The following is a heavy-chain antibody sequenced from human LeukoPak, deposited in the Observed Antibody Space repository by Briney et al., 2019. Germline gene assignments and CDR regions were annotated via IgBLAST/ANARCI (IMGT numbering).Heavy chain of an antibody. CDR3: ARLLAYNSGGEAFDH. CDR2: IKQDGSET. Sequence: PGGSLRLSCAASGFTFTNNFMSWVRQVPGKGLEWVANIKQDGSETTYADSVRGRFTIFRDNAKNSLYLQMNSLRAEDTAVYYCARLLAYNSGGEAFDHWGQGTLVTVSS. V-gene: IGHV3-7*01. D-gene: IGHD1-20*01. CDR1: GFTFTNNF. J-gene: IGHJ4*02.